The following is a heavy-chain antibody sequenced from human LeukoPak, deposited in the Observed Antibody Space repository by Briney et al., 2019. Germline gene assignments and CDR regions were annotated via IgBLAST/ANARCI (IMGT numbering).Heavy chain of an antibody. D-gene: IGHD3-10*01. CDR2: ISTGGGAI. V-gene: IGHV3-48*03. CDR1: GFTFNNFE. J-gene: IGHJ6*02. Sequence: GGSLRLSCAASGFTFNNFEMNWVRQTPGKGLEWVSYISTGGGAIHYADSVRGRFTISRGNAKNSLYLQMNSLRAGDTAVYYCARDKYFGSGGYYYYALDVWGRGTPVIVSS. CDR3: ARDKYFGSGGYYYYALDV.